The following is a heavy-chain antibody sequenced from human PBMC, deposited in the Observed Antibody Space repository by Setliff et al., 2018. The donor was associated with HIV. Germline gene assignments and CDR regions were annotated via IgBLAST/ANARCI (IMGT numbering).Heavy chain of an antibody. D-gene: IGHD4-17*01. V-gene: IGHV1-69*13. Sequence: SVKVSCKASGGTFSSYAISWVRQAPGQGLEWMGGIIPIFGTASYAQKFQGRVTITADESTSTAYMELSSLRSEDTAVYYCARAPNKYGDYVDWYFDLWGRGTLVTVSS. CDR1: GGTFSSYA. J-gene: IGHJ2*01. CDR2: IIPIFGTA. CDR3: ARAPNKYGDYVDWYFDL.